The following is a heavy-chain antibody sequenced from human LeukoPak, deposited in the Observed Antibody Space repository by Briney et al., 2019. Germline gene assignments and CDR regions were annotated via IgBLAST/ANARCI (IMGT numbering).Heavy chain of an antibody. CDR1: GFTFSSYS. CDR2: ISSSSSYI. CDR3: AREWTWELPDFDY. J-gene: IGHJ4*02. Sequence: GRSLRLSCAASGFTFSSYSMNWVRQAPGKGLEWVSSISSSSSYIYYADSVKGRFTISRDNAKNSLYLQMNSLRAEDTAVYYGAREWTWELPDFDYWGQGTLVTVSS. V-gene: IGHV3-21*01. D-gene: IGHD1-26*01.